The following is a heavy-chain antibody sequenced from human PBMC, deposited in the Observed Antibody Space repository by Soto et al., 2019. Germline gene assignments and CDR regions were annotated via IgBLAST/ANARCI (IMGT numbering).Heavy chain of an antibody. Sequence: ASVKVSCKASGYTFTSYYMHWVRQAPGQGLEWMGIINPSGGSTSYAQKLQGRVTMTRDTSTSTVYMELRSLRSDDTAVYYCARAPRGSQYYFDYWGQGTLVTVSS. CDR2: INPSGGST. CDR3: ARAPRGSQYYFDY. V-gene: IGHV1-46*01. CDR1: GYTFTSYY. J-gene: IGHJ4*02.